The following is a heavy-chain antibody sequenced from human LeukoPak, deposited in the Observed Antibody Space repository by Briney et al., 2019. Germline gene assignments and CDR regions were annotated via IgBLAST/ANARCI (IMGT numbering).Heavy chain of an antibody. CDR3: ARTLTIGGSTSARLPDY. CDR1: GYTFTGYY. Sequence: GASVNVSCKASGYTFTGYYMHWVRQAAGQGLEWMGWINPNSGGTNYAQKFQGRVTMTRDTSISTAYMELSSLRSEDTAVYYCARTLTIGGSTSARLPDYWGQGTLVTVSS. V-gene: IGHV1-2*02. CDR2: INPNSGGT. J-gene: IGHJ4*02. D-gene: IGHD2-2*01.